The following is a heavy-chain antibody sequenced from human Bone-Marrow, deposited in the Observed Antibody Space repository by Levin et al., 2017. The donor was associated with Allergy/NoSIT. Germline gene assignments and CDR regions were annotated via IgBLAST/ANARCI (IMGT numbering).Heavy chain of an antibody. Sequence: GGSLRLSCAASGFTFSSYSMNWVRQAPGKGMEWVSSISSSSSYIYYADSVKGRFTISRDNAKNSLYLQTNSLRAEDTAVYYCARCASGSSDYWGQGTLVTVSS. CDR3: ARCASGSSDY. V-gene: IGHV3-21*01. CDR1: GFTFSSYS. CDR2: ISSSSSYI. J-gene: IGHJ4*02. D-gene: IGHD1-26*01.